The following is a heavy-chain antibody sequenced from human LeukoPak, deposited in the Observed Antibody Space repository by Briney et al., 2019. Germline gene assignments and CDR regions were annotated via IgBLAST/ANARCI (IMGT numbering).Heavy chain of an antibody. CDR3: ARDHGSSNWFYY. D-gene: IGHD6-13*01. Sequence: NPSETLSLTCSVSSGSISSSSTYYWGWIRQPPGKGLEWIGSISYTGNMYFNPSLRSRVTTSFDTTTNQFSLRLRSVTAADAAVYYCARDHGSSNWFYYWGQGTLVTVSS. J-gene: IGHJ5*01. CDR1: SGSISSSSTYY. V-gene: IGHV4-39*07. CDR2: ISYTGNM.